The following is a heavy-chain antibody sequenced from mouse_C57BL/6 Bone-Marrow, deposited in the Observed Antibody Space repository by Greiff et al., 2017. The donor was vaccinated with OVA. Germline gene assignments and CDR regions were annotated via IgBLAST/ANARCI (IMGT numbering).Heavy chain of an antibody. CDR1: GFNIKDDY. D-gene: IGHD2-3*01. V-gene: IGHV14-4*01. Sequence: VTLKESGAELVRPGASVKLSCTASGFNIKDDYMHWVKQRPEQGLEWIGWIDPENGDTEYASKFQGKATITADTSSNTAYLQLSSLTSEDTAVYYCTTGWLLRAYWGQGTLVTVSA. CDR3: TTGWLLRAY. CDR2: IDPENGDT. J-gene: IGHJ3*01.